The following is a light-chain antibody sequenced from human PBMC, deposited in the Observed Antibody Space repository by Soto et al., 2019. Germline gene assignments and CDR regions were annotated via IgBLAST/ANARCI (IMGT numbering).Light chain of an antibody. Sequence: DIQMTQSPSSLSASIGDRVTITCRASQHIRNYLYWYQQKPGKAPKLLIYGASSLQRGVPTRFSGGGSGTDFTLTLDSLQPEDFANYYCQQSFTSPLPVGGGTKVEI. J-gene: IGKJ4*01. CDR2: GAS. CDR1: QHIRNY. CDR3: QQSFTSPLP. V-gene: IGKV1-39*01.